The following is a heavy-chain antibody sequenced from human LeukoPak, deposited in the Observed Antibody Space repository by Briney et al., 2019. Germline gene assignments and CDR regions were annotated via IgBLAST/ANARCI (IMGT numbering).Heavy chain of an antibody. D-gene: IGHD4-17*01. CDR1: GGTFSSYA. J-gene: IGHJ6*04. CDR3: ARDAHDYGDPGPYGMDD. CDR2: IIPIFGTA. V-gene: IGHV1-69*06. Sequence: ASVKVSCKASGGTFSSYAISWVRQAPGQGLEWMGGIIPIFGTANYAQKFQGRVTITADKSTSTAYMELSSLRSEDTAVYYCARDAHDYGDPGPYGMDDWGKGTTVTVSS.